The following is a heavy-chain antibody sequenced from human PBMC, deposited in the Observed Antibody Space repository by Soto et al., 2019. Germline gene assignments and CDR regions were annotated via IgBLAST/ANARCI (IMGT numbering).Heavy chain of an antibody. J-gene: IGHJ6*02. CDR2: ISAYNGNT. CDR1: GYTFISYG. Sequence: ASVKVSCKASGYTFISYGISWVRQAPGQGLEWMGWISAYNGNTNYAQKLQGRVTMTTDTSTSTAYMELRSLRSDDTAVYYCARSADYCSSTSCYNYYYEGMDVWGQGTTVTVSS. V-gene: IGHV1-18*01. D-gene: IGHD2-2*02. CDR3: ARSADYCSSTSCYNYYYEGMDV.